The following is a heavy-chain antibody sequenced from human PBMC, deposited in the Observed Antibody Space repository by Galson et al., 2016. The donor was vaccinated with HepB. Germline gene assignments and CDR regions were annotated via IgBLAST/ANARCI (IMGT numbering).Heavy chain of an antibody. CDR3: ARMFPLYSSGWYVRGDGWFDS. V-gene: IGHV3-11*01. J-gene: IGHJ5*01. Sequence: SLRLSCAASGFTFSYYYVSWIRQAPGKGLEWVSYISGDGRTINYADSVKGRFTISRGNAKNSLYLHMNSLTGEDTAVYYCARMFPLYSSGWYVRGDGWFDSWGQGTLVTVSS. CDR2: ISGDGRTI. CDR1: GFTFSYYY. D-gene: IGHD6-19*01.